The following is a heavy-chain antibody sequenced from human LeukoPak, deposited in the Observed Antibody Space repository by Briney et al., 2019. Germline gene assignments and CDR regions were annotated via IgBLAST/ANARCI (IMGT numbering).Heavy chain of an antibody. CDR1: GGTFSSYA. CDR3: ARDYFYCSSTSCRRYDAFDI. D-gene: IGHD2-2*01. Sequence: ASVKVSCKASGGTFSSYAISWVRQAPGQGLEWMGRIIPILGIANYAQKFQGRVTITADKSTSTAYMELSSLRSEDTAVYYCARDYFYCSSTSCRRYDAFDIWGQGTMATVSS. V-gene: IGHV1-69*04. CDR2: IIPILGIA. J-gene: IGHJ3*02.